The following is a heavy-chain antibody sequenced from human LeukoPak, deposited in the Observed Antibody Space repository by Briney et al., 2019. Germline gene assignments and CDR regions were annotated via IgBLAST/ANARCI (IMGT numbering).Heavy chain of an antibody. CDR2: IKQDGSEK. D-gene: IGHD2-2*01. Sequence: GGSLRLSCAASGFTFSSYWMSWVRQAPGKGLEWVANIKQDGSEKYYVDSVKGRFTLSRDNAKNSLYLQMNSLRAEDTAVYYCASSYCSSTSCSDYWGQGTLVTVSS. CDR3: ASSYCSSTSCSDY. CDR1: GFTFSSYW. J-gene: IGHJ4*02. V-gene: IGHV3-7*03.